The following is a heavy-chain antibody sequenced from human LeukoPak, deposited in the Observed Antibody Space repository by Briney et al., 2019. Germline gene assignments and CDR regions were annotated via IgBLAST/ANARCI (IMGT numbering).Heavy chain of an antibody. CDR2: IYTSGST. CDR1: GGSISSYY. V-gene: IGHV4-4*07. D-gene: IGHD5-24*01. CDR3: AREARRDGYNYLRT. Sequence: SETLSLTCTVSGGSISSYYWSWIRQPAGKGLEWIGRIYTSGSTNYNPSLKSRVTMSVDTSKNQFSLKLSSVTAADTAVCYCAREARRDGYNYLRTWGQGTLVTVSS. J-gene: IGHJ5*02.